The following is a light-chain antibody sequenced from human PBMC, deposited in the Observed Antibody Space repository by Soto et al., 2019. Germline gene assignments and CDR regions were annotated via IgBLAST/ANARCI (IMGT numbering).Light chain of an antibody. CDR2: DVT. V-gene: IGLV2-14*01. CDR3: SSYTTNTPPV. CDR1: SNDIGGYNF. Sequence: QSVLTQPASMSGSPGQSITISCTGTSNDIGGYNFVSWYQQHPGKAPKLMIYDVTNRPSGVSTRFSGSKSGNTASLTISGLQAEDEADYYCSSYTTNTPPVFGRGTKLTVL. J-gene: IGLJ2*01.